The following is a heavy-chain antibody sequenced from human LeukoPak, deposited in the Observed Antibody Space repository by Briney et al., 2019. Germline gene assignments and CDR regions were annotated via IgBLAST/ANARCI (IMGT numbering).Heavy chain of an antibody. D-gene: IGHD1-1*01. CDR3: AREAERRIVN. CDR2: SHPSGTT. CDR1: GFSISSGYY. Sequence: SETLSLTCAVSGFSISSGYYWCWIRQPPGRGLEWIVNSHPSGTTIYNSSLESRVAMSIDTSKNQFSLKLVSVTAADTAVYYCAREAERRIVNWGQGTLVTVSS. V-gene: IGHV4-38-2*02. J-gene: IGHJ4*02.